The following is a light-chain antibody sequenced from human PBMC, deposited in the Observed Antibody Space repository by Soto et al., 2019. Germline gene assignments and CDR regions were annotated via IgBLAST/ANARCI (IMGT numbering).Light chain of an antibody. Sequence: QSALTQPPSASGSPGQSVTISCTGTSSDVGGYNLVSWYQQHPGKAPKLMIYEVSQRPSGVPDRFSGSKSGNTASLTISGLQADDEAGYYCCSYGGSYTWLFGGGTQLTVL. CDR2: EVS. CDR3: CSYGGSYTWL. CDR1: SSDVGGYNL. J-gene: IGLJ3*02. V-gene: IGLV2-8*01.